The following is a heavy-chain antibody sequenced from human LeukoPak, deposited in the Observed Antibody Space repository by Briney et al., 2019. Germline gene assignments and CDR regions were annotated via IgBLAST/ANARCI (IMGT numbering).Heavy chain of an antibody. D-gene: IGHD2-2*01. Sequence: GGSLRLSCAASGFTFSSYSMNWVRQAPGKGLEWVSSISSSSSYIYYADSVKGRFTISRDNAKNSLYLQMNSLRAEDTAVYYCARTYCSSTSCPLGWGQGTLVTVSS. CDR2: ISSSSSYI. CDR1: GFTFSSYS. J-gene: IGHJ4*02. CDR3: ARTYCSSTSCPLG. V-gene: IGHV3-21*01.